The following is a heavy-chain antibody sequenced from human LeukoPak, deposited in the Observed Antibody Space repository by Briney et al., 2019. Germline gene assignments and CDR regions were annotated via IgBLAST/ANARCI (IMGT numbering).Heavy chain of an antibody. CDR3: ARGRWLHYGPGFLTTGY. D-gene: IGHD4-17*01. J-gene: IGHJ4*02. V-gene: IGHV1-46*01. Sequence: GASVKVSCKASGYTFTSYYMHWVRQAPGQGLDWMGIINPSGGSTSYAQKFQGRVTMTRDTSTSTVYMELSSLRSEDTAVYYCARGRWLHYGPGFLTTGYWGQGTLVTVSS. CDR1: GYTFTSYY. CDR2: INPSGGST.